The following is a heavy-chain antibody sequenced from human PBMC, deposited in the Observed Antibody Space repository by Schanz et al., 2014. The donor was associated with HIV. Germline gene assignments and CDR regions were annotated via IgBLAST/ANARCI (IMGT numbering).Heavy chain of an antibody. Sequence: EVQLVESGGGLVQPGRSLRLSCAASGFTFDDYAMHWVRQAPGKGLEWVSCISWNSGSIGYADSVKGRFTISRDNAKNSLYLQMNSLRAEDTALYYCAKDLQVYTVYTNMVTPPVGYGMDVWGQGTTVTVSS. CDR1: GFTFDDYA. CDR3: AKDLQVYTVYTNMVTPPVGYGMDV. D-gene: IGHD5-18*01. J-gene: IGHJ6*02. CDR2: ISWNSGSI. V-gene: IGHV3-9*01.